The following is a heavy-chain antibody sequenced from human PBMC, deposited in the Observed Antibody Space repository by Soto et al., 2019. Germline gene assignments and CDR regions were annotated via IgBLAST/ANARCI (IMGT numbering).Heavy chain of an antibody. CDR1: GYSFSDYY. V-gene: IGHV1-2*02. J-gene: IGHJ4*02. D-gene: IGHD2-2*02. CDR2: INHNSGGT. Sequence: GASVKVSCKASGYSFSDYYLHWVRQAPGQGLEWMGWINHNSGGTNYAQKFQGRVIMTRDTSIITASMELSRLRSDDTAVYYCARAPGVVPAAIGSFDFWGQGTLVTVS. CDR3: ARAPGVVPAAIGSFDF.